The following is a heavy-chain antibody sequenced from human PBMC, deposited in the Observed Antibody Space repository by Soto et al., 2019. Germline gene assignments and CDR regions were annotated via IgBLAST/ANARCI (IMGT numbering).Heavy chain of an antibody. Sequence: SETLSLTCTVSGGSISSSSYYWGWIRQPPGKGLEWIGSIYYSGSTYYNPSLKSRVTISVDTSKNQFSLKLSSVTAADTAVYYCARHEVVPGQLHYHFDYWGQGTLVTVSS. CDR2: IYYSGST. V-gene: IGHV4-39*01. CDR1: GGSISSSSYY. CDR3: ARHEVVPGQLHYHFDY. D-gene: IGHD6-6*01. J-gene: IGHJ4*02.